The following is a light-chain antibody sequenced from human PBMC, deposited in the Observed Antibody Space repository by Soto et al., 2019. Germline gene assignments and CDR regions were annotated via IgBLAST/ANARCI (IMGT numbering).Light chain of an antibody. V-gene: IGLV2-11*01. CDR1: SIDVGAYSF. J-gene: IGLJ1*01. CDR3: SSCVGGHIYLL. Sequence: QSALTQPRSVSGSPGQSVTISCSGTSIDVGAYSFVSWYQQHPGKAPKLILYDVTERPSGVPDRFSGSKSGDTASLTISGLQTEDEADYYCSSCVGGHIYLLFGTGTKLTVL. CDR2: DVT.